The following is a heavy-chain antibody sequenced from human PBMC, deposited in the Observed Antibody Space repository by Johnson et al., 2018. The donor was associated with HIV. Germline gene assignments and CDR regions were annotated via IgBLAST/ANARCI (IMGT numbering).Heavy chain of an antibody. J-gene: IGHJ3*02. CDR2: ISSSGSHI. CDR3: ARDLGGSYSGLDAFDI. V-gene: IGHV3-11*04. CDR1: GFTFSDYF. Sequence: QVQLVESGGGLVKPGGSLRLSCAASGFTFSDYFMSYIRQAPGKGLEWISYISSSGSHIYYADSVKGRFTLSRDNAKNSLYLQMNNLRAEDTAVYYCARDLGGSYSGLDAFDIWGQGTMVTVSS. D-gene: IGHD1-26*01.